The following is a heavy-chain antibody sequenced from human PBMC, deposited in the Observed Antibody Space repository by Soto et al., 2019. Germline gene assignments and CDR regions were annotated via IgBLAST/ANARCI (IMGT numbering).Heavy chain of an antibody. CDR2: ISWNSGSI. J-gene: IGHJ6*02. CDR1: GFTFDDYA. Sequence: PGGSLRLSCAASGFTFDDYAMHWVRQAPGKGLEWVSCISWNSGSIGYADSVKGRFTISRDNAKNSLYLQMNSLRAEDTALYYCAKDLGGGWRDYYYYYGMDVWGQGTTVTVSS. V-gene: IGHV3-9*01. D-gene: IGHD6-19*01. CDR3: AKDLGGGWRDYYYYYGMDV.